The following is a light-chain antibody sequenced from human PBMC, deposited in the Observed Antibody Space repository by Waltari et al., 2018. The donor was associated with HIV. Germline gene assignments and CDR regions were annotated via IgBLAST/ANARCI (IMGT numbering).Light chain of an antibody. CDR1: QSVSSH. Sequence: EIVFTQSPATLSLSPGDRATLPCSASQSVSSHLAWYQQKPCQSPRLLIHDAANRATGIPARFSGSGSGTDFTLTISSLEPEDFAVYYCQHRNHWPPEYTFGQGTKLEIK. V-gene: IGKV3-11*01. CDR2: DAA. CDR3: QHRNHWPPEYT. J-gene: IGKJ2*01.